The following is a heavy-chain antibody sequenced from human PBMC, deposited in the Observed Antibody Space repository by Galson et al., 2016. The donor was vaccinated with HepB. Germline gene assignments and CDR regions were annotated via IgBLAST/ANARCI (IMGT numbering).Heavy chain of an antibody. CDR2: VYNSGST. D-gene: IGHD2-21*02. CDR3: AGQHVLMVTANLGWYFDL. CDR1: GGSISTYS. Sequence: SETLSLTCSVSGGSISTYSWNWIRQPPGKGLEWIGSVYNSGSTNYNPSLKRRVTISLDTSKNQFSLNLTSVTAADTAVYYCAGQHVLMVTANLGWYFDLWGRGTLVTVSS. J-gene: IGHJ2*01. V-gene: IGHV4-59*01.